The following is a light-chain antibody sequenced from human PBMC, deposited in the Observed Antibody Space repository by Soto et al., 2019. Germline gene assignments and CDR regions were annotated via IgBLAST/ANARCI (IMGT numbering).Light chain of an antibody. CDR3: QQYGDSPRT. V-gene: IGKV2D-29*01. J-gene: IGKJ5*01. CDR1: HSFVNSDGKTH. CDR2: EVS. Sequence: EIVMTHTPLSLSVTPGQPASISCNSSHSFVNSDGKTHLCWYLQKPGQPPQLLIYEVSKHFSGVPDRFSGSGSGTDFTLTIARLEPEDFAVYYCQQYGDSPRTFGQGTRLEIK.